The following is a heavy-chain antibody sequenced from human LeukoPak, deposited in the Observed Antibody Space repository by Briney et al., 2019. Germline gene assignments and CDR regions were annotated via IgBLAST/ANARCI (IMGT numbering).Heavy chain of an antibody. CDR2: IIPIFGTA. Sequence: ASVKVSCKASGGTFSSYAISWVRQAPGQGLEWMGGIIPIFGTANYAQKFQGRVTITADESTSTAYMELSSLRSEDTAVYYCARADCSGGSCYFDYWGQGTLVTVSS. D-gene: IGHD2-15*01. CDR3: ARADCSGGSCYFDY. CDR1: GGTFSSYA. J-gene: IGHJ4*02. V-gene: IGHV1-69*13.